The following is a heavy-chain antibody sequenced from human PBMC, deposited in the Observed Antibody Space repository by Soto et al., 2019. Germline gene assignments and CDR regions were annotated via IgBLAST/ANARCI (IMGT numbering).Heavy chain of an antibody. J-gene: IGHJ4*02. CDR1: GFTFNNYA. CDR2: ISGGGDTT. CDR3: AKGRGGSGSLTPRVDF. D-gene: IGHD3-10*01. V-gene: IGHV3-23*01. Sequence: EVQLLESGGGLVQPGGSLRLSCAASGFTFNNYAMTWVRQAPGKGLEWVSAISGGGDTTSYADSVKGRFTVSRDVSKNTLYLQMSIPRAEDTALYYCAKGRGGSGSLTPRVDFWGQGTLVTVSS.